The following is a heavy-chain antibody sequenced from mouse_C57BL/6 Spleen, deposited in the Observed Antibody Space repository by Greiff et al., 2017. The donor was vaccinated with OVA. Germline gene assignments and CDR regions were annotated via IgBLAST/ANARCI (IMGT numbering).Heavy chain of an antibody. D-gene: IGHD2-1*01. V-gene: IGHV5-17*01. CDR2: ISSGSSTI. Sequence: EVMLVESGGGLVKPGGSLKLSCAASGFTFSDYGMHWVRQAPEKGLEWVAYISSGSSTISYADTVKGRFTISRDNAKNTLFLQMTSLRSEDTAMYYCARDGNAWFAYWGQGTLVTVAA. CDR3: ARDGNAWFAY. CDR1: GFTFSDYG. J-gene: IGHJ3*01.